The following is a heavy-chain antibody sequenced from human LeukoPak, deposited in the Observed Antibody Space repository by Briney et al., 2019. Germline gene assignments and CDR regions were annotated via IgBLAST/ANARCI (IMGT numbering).Heavy chain of an antibody. CDR2: IYTSGHT. CDR1: GGSISSYY. CDR3: AYCGGDCNWFDP. D-gene: IGHD2-21*02. Sequence: SETLSLTCTVSGGSISSYYWSWIRQPAEKGLEWIGRIYTSGHTNYNPSLKSRVTISVDTSKNQFSLKLSSVTAADTAVYYCAYCGGDCNWFDPWGQGTLVTVSS. V-gene: IGHV4-4*07. J-gene: IGHJ5*02.